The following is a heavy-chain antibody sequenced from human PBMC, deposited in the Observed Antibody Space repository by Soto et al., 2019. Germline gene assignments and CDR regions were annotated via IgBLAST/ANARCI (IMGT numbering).Heavy chain of an antibody. J-gene: IGHJ4*02. Sequence: GESLKISCAASGFTFSSYAMSWVRQAPGKGLEWVSAISGSGGSTYYADSVKGRFTISRDNSKNTLYLQMNSLRAEDTAVYYCAKDSFTELRGPIDYWGQGTLVTVSS. CDR3: AKDSFTELRGPIDY. V-gene: IGHV3-23*01. CDR1: GFTFSSYA. CDR2: ISGSGGST. D-gene: IGHD1-7*01.